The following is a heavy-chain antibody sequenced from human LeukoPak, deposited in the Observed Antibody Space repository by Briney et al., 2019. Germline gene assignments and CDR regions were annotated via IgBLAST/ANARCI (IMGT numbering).Heavy chain of an antibody. CDR3: ARKNTAMVQFDY. V-gene: IGHV1-2*02. D-gene: IGHD5-18*01. CDR1: GYTFTGYY. J-gene: IGHJ4*02. Sequence: ASVRVSCKASGYTFTGYYMHWVRQAPGQGLEWLGWINPNSGGTNYAQKFQGRVAITRDTSISTVNMELSSLRSEDTAVYYCARKNTAMVQFDYWGQGTLVTVSS. CDR2: INPNSGGT.